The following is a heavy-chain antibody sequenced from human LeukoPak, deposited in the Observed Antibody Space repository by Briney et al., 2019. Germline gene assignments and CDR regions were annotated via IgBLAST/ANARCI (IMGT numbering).Heavy chain of an antibody. D-gene: IGHD2-15*01. CDR2: FDPEDGET. J-gene: IGHJ6*02. CDR1: GYTPTELS. V-gene: IGHV1-24*01. CDR3: ATGVVAATFFRNYYYGMDV. Sequence: ASVKVSCKVSGYTPTELSMHWVRQAPGKGLEWMGGFDPEDGETIYAQEFQGRVTMTEDTSTDTAYMELSSLRSEDTAVYYCATGVVAATFFRNYYYGMDVWGQGTTVTVSS.